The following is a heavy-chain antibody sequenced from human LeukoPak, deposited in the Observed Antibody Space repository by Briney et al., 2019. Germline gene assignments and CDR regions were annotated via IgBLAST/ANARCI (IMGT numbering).Heavy chain of an antibody. Sequence: GGSLRLSCAASGFTFGSYGMHWVRQAPGKGLEWVAVIWYDGSNKYYADSVKGRFTISRDNSKNTLYLQMNSLRAEDTAVYYCAREESPYYDFWSGPRGYNWFDPWGQGTLVTVSS. CDR1: GFTFGSYG. CDR2: IWYDGSNK. CDR3: AREESPYYDFWSGPRGYNWFDP. D-gene: IGHD3-3*01. J-gene: IGHJ5*02. V-gene: IGHV3-33*01.